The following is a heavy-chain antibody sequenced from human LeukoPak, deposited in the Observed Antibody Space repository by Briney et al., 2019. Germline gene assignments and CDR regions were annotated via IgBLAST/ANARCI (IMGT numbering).Heavy chain of an antibody. V-gene: IGHV3-23*01. D-gene: IGHD2-15*01. Sequence: GGSLRHSGAASGFTFSSYAMIWVRQAPGNWLASLSAISGSCGNPYYADSVKGRFTISRDNSKNKLYLQMNSLRAEDTAVYYCAKDKRRYCSGGSCYYGYYFDYWGQGTLVTVSS. CDR1: GFTFSSYA. J-gene: IGHJ4*02. CDR2: ISGSCGNP. CDR3: AKDKRRYCSGGSCYYGYYFDY.